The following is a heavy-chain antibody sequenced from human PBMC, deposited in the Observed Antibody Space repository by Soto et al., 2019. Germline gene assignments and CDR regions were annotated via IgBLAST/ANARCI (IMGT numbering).Heavy chain of an antibody. J-gene: IGHJ4*02. CDR1: GFTFSSYG. CDR3: AKLVSNYDSRHALDY. CDR2: ISYDGSNK. Sequence: HPGGSLRLSCAASGFTFSSYGMHWVRQAPGKGLEWVAVISYDGSNKYYADSVKGRFTISRDNSKNTLYLQMNSLRAEDTAVYYCAKLVSNYDSRHALDYWGQGTLVTVSS. V-gene: IGHV3-30*18. D-gene: IGHD3-16*01.